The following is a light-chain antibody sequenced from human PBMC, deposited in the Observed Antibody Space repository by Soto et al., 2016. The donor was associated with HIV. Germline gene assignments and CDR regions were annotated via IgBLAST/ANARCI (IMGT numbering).Light chain of an antibody. J-gene: IGLJ2*01. CDR2: YDS. Sequence: SYVLTQPPSVSCGPRKDGHDYRVGETTLEREYVYWYQQKLGQAPVLVVSYDSDRPSGIPERFSGSHSGNTATLTISRVEAGDEADYYCQVWDANSDHRGVFGGGTKLTVL. CDR1: TLEREY. CDR3: QVWDANSDHRGV. V-gene: IGLV3-21*04.